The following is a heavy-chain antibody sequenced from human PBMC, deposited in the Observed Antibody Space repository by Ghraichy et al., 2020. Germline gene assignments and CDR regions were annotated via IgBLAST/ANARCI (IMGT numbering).Heavy chain of an antibody. V-gene: IGHV4-59*01. CDR3: ARDGCSSPTCSSDYYYGMDA. D-gene: IGHD2-2*01. CDR1: GDFMSDYY. CDR2: IFYSGST. Sequence: TLSLTCTVSGDFMSDYYWTWIRQPPGKGLEWIGYIFYSGSTNYNPSLKSRLTISLDKSKMQFSLRLSSVTAADTAVYYCARDGCSSPTCSSDYYYGMDAWGQGITVTVSS. J-gene: IGHJ6*02.